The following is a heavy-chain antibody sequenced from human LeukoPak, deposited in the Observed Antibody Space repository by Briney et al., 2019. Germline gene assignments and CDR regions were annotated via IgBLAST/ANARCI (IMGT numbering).Heavy chain of an antibody. Sequence: SGTLSLTCTVSGGSISSYYWSWIRQPPGKGLEWIGYIYYSGSTNYNPSLKSRVTISVDTSKNQFSLKLSSVTAADTAVYYCARRHPDTETFDYWGQGTLVTVSS. CDR2: IYYSGST. D-gene: IGHD5-18*01. CDR3: ARRHPDTETFDY. CDR1: GGSISSYY. J-gene: IGHJ4*02. V-gene: IGHV4-59*08.